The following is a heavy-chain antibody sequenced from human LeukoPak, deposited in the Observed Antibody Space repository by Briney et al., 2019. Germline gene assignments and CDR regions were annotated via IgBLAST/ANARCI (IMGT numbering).Heavy chain of an antibody. Sequence: ASVKVSCKVSGNSLSETSIHWVRQPPGQWLEWMGGFEPEDGEPIFAQRFQGRFSMSEDTSTDTAYMELSALTLEDTAVYYCATADKWEPLDYWGQGTLVTVSS. CDR3: ATADKWEPLDY. CDR1: GNSLSETS. CDR2: FEPEDGEP. J-gene: IGHJ4*02. D-gene: IGHD1-26*01. V-gene: IGHV1-24*01.